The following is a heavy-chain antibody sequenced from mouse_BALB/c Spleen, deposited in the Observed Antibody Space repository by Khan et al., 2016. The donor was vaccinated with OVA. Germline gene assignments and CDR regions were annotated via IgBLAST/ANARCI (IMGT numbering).Heavy chain of an antibody. D-gene: IGHD1-1*01. CDR2: IYPGSGST. Sequence: QVRLQQSGPELVMPGASVKMSCKASGYTFTDYVISWVKQRTGQGLEWIGEIYPGSGSTYYHEKFKGKATLTADKSSNTAYMQLSSLTSEDSAVYFCARSYDGAWFAYGGKGTLFTVSA. J-gene: IGHJ3*01. CDR1: GYTFTDYV. V-gene: IGHV1-81*01. CDR3: ARSYDGAWFAY.